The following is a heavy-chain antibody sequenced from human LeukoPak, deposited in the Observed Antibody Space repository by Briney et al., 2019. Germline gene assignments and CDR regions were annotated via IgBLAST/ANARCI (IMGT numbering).Heavy chain of an antibody. D-gene: IGHD6-13*01. J-gene: IGHJ4*02. CDR2: ISAYNGNT. Sequence: ASVTVSCKASGYTFTSYGMSWLRQAPGPGLEWMGWISAYNGNTNYAQKLQGRVTMTTDTSTSTAYMELRSLSSDDTAVYYCARGPYSSSSDYWGQGTLVTVSS. CDR1: GYTFTSYG. CDR3: ARGPYSSSSDY. V-gene: IGHV1-18*01.